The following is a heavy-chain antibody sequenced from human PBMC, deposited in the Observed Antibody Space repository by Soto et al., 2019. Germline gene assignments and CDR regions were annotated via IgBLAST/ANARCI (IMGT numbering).Heavy chain of an antibody. Sequence: GGSLRLSCAASGFTVSTSQMTWFRQAPGKGLEWVSAISGSGGSTYYADSVKGRFTISRDNSKNTLYLQMNSLRAEDTALYYCAKSIVEATLHAFAVWGQGTMVTGSS. V-gene: IGHV3-23*01. CDR3: AKSIVEATLHAFAV. D-gene: IGHD1-26*01. J-gene: IGHJ3*01. CDR1: GFTVSTSQ. CDR2: ISGSGGST.